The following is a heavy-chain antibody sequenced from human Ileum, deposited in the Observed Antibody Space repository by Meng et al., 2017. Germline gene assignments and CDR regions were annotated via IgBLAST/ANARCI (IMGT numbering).Heavy chain of an antibody. CDR1: GGSFNNDY. CDR2: VFYTGGT. D-gene: IGHD3-10*01. J-gene: IGHJ4*02. Sequence: VQLQQWGAGLLKPTETWSLPCAVYGGSFNNDYWNWIRQPPGKGLEWIGEVFYTGGTKYNPSLQSRVTISIDTSKKQLSLNLTSATAADTALYYCVTGTLRGGVDWGQGILVTVSS. CDR3: VTGTLRGGVD. V-gene: IGHV4-34*12.